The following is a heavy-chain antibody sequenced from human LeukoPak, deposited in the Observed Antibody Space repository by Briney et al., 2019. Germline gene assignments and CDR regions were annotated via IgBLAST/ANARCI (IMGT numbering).Heavy chain of an antibody. D-gene: IGHD2-2*01. Sequence: PGGSLRLSCAASGFTFSSYWMSWVRQAPGKGLEWVANIKQDGSEKYYVDSVKGRFTISRDNAKNSLYLQMNSLRAEDTAVYCCARDVNIVVVPAAPPVYYGMDVWGQGTTVTVSS. V-gene: IGHV3-7*01. J-gene: IGHJ6*02. CDR1: GFTFSSYW. CDR2: IKQDGSEK. CDR3: ARDVNIVVVPAAPPVYYGMDV.